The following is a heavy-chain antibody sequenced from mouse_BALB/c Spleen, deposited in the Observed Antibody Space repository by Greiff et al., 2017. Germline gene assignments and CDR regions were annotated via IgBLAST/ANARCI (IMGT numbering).Heavy chain of an antibody. Sequence: QVQLKQPGAELVKPGASVKLSCKASGYTFTSYWMHWVKQRPGQGLEWIGEINPSNGRTNYNEKFKSKATLTVDKSSSTAYMQLSSLTSEDSAVYYCARDRVWPFAYWGQGTLVTVSA. D-gene: IGHD2-10*02. V-gene: IGHV1S81*02. CDR1: GYTFTSYW. J-gene: IGHJ3*01. CDR2: INPSNGRT. CDR3: ARDRVWPFAY.